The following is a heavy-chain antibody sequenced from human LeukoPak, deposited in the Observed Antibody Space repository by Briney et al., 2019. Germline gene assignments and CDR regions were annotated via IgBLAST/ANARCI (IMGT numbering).Heavy chain of an antibody. V-gene: IGHV1-2*02. D-gene: IGHD5-12*01. CDR2: INPNSGGT. J-gene: IGHJ4*02. CDR3: ARDQGGYDNSASFDY. Sequence: ASVKVSCKASGYTFTGYYMHWVRQAPGQGLEWMGWINPNSGGTNYAQKFQGRVTMTRDTSISTAYMELSRLRSDDTAVYYCARDQGGYDNSASFDYWGQGTLVTVSS. CDR1: GYTFTGYY.